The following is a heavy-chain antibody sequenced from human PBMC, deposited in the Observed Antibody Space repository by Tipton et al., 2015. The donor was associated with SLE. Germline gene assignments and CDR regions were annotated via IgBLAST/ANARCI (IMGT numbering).Heavy chain of an antibody. D-gene: IGHD3-10*01. CDR1: GFTFSSYA. Sequence: GSLRLSCAASGFTFSSYAMNWVRQAPGKGLEWVSIIYSGGSTYYADSVKGRFTISRDNSKNTLYMQMNSLRADDTAVYYCARAGEGVFDYWGQGTLVTVSS. CDR2: IYSGGST. V-gene: IGHV3-23*03. J-gene: IGHJ4*02. CDR3: ARAGEGVFDY.